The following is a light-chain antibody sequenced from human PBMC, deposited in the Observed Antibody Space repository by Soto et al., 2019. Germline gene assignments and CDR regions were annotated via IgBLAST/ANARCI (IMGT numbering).Light chain of an antibody. CDR3: QQRSNWYPRT. V-gene: IGKV3D-20*02. Sequence: EIVLTQSPGTLSLSPGERATLSCRASQSVTNNYLAWDQQKPGQAPRLLIYDASNRATGIPARFSCSGSGTDFSLTIISREPEDFAVYYCQQRSNWYPRTFGQGTKVDI. CDR1: QSVTNNY. CDR2: DAS. J-gene: IGKJ1*01.